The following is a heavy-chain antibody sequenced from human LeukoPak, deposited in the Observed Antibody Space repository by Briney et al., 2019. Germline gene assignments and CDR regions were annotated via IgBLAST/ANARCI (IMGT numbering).Heavy chain of an antibody. CDR1: GGSISSYY. D-gene: IGHD4-17*01. CDR3: ARDRYGDYDY. V-gene: IGHV4-59*01. J-gene: IGHJ4*02. Sequence: PETLSLTCTVSGGSISSYYWSWIRQPPGKGLEWIGYIYYSGSTNYNPSLKSRVTISVDTSKNQFSLKLSSVTAADTAVYYCARDRYGDYDYWGQGTLVTVSS. CDR2: IYYSGST.